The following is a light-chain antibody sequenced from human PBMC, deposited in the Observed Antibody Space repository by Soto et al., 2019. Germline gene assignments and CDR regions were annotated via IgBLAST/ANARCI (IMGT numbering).Light chain of an antibody. Sequence: QPVLTQSSSASASLGSSVKLTCTLSSGHSSYIIAWHQQQPGKAPRYLMKLEGSGSYNKGSGVPDRFSGSSSGADRYLTISNLQAEDEADYYCETWDSNTRVFGGGTKLPVL. CDR2: LEGSGSY. V-gene: IGLV4-60*03. CDR1: SGHSSYI. CDR3: ETWDSNTRV. J-gene: IGLJ2*01.